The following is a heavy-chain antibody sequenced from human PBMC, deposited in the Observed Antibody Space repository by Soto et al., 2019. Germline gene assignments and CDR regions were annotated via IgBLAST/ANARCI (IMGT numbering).Heavy chain of an antibody. CDR2: ISGSGGST. CDR3: AKSGSGWYVSFDY. V-gene: IGHV3-23*01. J-gene: IGHJ4*02. D-gene: IGHD6-19*01. CDR1: GFTFSSYV. Sequence: EVQLLESGGGLVRPGGSLRLSCAASGFTFSSYVMTWVRQAPGKGLEWVSSISGSGGSTYYADSVKGRFTVSRDNSRNTLYLQMNSLRAEDTAMYYCAKSGSGWYVSFDYWGQGNLVTVSS.